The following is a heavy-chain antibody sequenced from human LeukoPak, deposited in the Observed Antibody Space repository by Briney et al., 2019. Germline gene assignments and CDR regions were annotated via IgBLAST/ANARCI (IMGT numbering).Heavy chain of an antibody. CDR3: ATASNPTVVGPSYFDY. V-gene: IGHV3-30*02. CDR2: ILYVGRNY. Sequence: GGALRLSSAASGDTINNYDTHCGPQTPEKRPWRVALILYVGRNYYYADSEWGPFTISRDNSKNTLFLQLNSLRVEDTAVYYCATASNPTVVGPSYFDYWGPGTLVTVSS. CDR1: GDTINNYD. D-gene: IGHD2-21*01. J-gene: IGHJ4*02.